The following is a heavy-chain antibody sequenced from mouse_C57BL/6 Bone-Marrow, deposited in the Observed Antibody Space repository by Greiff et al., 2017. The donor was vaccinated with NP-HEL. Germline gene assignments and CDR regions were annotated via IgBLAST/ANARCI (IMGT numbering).Heavy chain of an antibody. CDR3: ARQSIGAVCAY. CDR2: INPGSGGT. D-gene: IGHD3-1*01. CDR1: GYAFTNYL. V-gene: IGHV1-54*01. J-gene: IGHJ3*01. Sequence: QVQLQQSGAELVRPGTSVKVSCKASGYAFTNYLIEWVKQRPGQGLEWIGVINPGSGGTNYNEKFKGKATLTADKSSSTAYMQLSSLTSEDSAVYFCARQSIGAVCAYWGQGTLVTVSA.